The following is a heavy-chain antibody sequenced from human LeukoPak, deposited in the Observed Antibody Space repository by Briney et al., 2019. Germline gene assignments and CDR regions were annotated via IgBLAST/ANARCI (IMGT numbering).Heavy chain of an antibody. CDR2: ISYDGSNK. Sequence: GRSLRLSCAASGFTFSSYGMHWVRQAPGKGLEWVAVISYDGSNKYYADSVKGRFTISRDNSKNTLYLQMNSLRAEDTAVYYCAKGPPSCGGDCWYYYGMDVWGQGTTVTVSS. V-gene: IGHV3-30*18. CDR3: AKGPPSCGGDCWYYYGMDV. J-gene: IGHJ6*02. CDR1: GFTFSSYG. D-gene: IGHD2-21*02.